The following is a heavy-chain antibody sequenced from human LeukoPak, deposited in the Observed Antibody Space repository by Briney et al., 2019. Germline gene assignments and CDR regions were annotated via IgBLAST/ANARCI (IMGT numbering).Heavy chain of an antibody. D-gene: IGHD2-2*03. J-gene: IGHJ6*03. Sequence: GGSLRLSCAASGFTFSSYSMNWVRQAPGKGLEWVSSISSSSSYIYYADSVKGRFTISRDNAKNSLYLQMNSLRAEDTAVYYCARGGYCSSTSCRKRPMDVWGKGTTVTVSS. V-gene: IGHV3-21*01. CDR1: GFTFSSYS. CDR3: ARGGYCSSTSCRKRPMDV. CDR2: ISSSSSYI.